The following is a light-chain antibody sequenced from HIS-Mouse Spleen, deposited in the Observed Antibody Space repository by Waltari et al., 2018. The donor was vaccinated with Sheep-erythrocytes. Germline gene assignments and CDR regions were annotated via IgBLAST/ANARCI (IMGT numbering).Light chain of an antibody. V-gene: IGLV2-11*01. J-gene: IGLJ1*01. CDR2: DVS. CDR1: RSAVGGYNY. Sequence: QSALTQPRSVSGSPGQSVTTSCTGTRSAVGGYNYVARYQQHPGKAPKLMIYDVSKRPSGVPDRFSGSKSGNTASLTISGLQAEDEADYYCCSYAGSYNHVFATGTKVTVL. CDR3: CSYAGSYNHV.